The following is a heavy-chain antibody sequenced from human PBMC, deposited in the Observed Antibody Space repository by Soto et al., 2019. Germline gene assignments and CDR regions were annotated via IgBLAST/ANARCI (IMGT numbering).Heavy chain of an antibody. CDR3: ASASYGSFNNYYYGMDV. CDR1: GGTFSSYA. V-gene: IGHV1-69*01. D-gene: IGHD5-18*01. Sequence: QVQLVQSGAEVKKPGSSVKVSCKASGGTFSSYAISWVRQAPGQGLEWMGGIIPIFGTANYAQKFQGRVMITADESTSTAYMELSSLRSEDTAVYYCASASYGSFNNYYYGMDVWGQGTTVTVSS. CDR2: IIPIFGTA. J-gene: IGHJ6*02.